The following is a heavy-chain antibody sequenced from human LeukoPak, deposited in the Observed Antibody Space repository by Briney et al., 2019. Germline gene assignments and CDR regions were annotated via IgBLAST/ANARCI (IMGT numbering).Heavy chain of an antibody. CDR2: IISDGSCT. V-gene: IGHV3-74*01. CDR3: AREREYYSPPIFAFDI. D-gene: IGHD3-10*01. J-gene: IGHJ3*02. CDR1: GFTFSSYW. Sequence: GGSLRLSCAASGFTFSSYWMHWVRHAPGKGLVWVSCIISDGSCTSYAHSVKGRFTIYRDSAKNTLYLQMNRLRAEDTAVYYCAREREYYSPPIFAFDIWGQGTMVTVSS.